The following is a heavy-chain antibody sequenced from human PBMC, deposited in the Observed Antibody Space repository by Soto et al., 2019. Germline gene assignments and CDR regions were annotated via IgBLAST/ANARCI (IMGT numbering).Heavy chain of an antibody. V-gene: IGHV3-23*01. D-gene: IGHD3-16*01. Sequence: LRLSCAASGFTFGNYAMSWVRQAPGKGLEWVSLISATGGGTYYADSVKGRFTISRDNSHNTLYLQVHSLTAEDTAVYYCAKDRRAGGNSAFYFDFWGQGAQVTVSS. CDR2: ISATGGGT. J-gene: IGHJ4*02. CDR1: GFTFGNYA. CDR3: AKDRRAGGNSAFYFDF.